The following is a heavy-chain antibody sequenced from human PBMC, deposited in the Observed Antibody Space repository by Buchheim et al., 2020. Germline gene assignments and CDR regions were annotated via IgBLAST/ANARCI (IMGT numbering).Heavy chain of an antibody. CDR3: ARNKVGATRKGWFDP. J-gene: IGHJ5*02. V-gene: IGHV3-48*04. CDR1: GFIFNTYS. D-gene: IGHD1-26*01. CDR2: ISSPSSTI. Sequence: DVQLVESGGGLVQPGGSLRLSCAASGFIFNTYSMNWVRQAPGKGLEWISFISSPSSTINYADSVKGRFTISRDNAKNSLYLQMNSLRAEDTAVYYCARNKVGATRKGWFDPWGQGTL.